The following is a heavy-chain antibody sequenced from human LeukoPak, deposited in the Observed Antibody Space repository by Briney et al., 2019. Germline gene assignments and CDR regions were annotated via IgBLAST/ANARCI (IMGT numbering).Heavy chain of an antibody. J-gene: IGHJ5*02. Sequence: RGESLKISCKGSGYSFTSYWIGWVRQMPGKGLGWMGIIYPGDSDTRYSPSFQGQVTISADKSISTAYLQWSSLKASDTAMYYCARRERRGYSYGTERGPVPMGNWFDPWGQGTLVTVSS. CDR3: ARRERRGYSYGTERGPVPMGNWFDP. V-gene: IGHV5-51*01. CDR2: IYPGDSDT. D-gene: IGHD5-18*01. CDR1: GYSFTSYW.